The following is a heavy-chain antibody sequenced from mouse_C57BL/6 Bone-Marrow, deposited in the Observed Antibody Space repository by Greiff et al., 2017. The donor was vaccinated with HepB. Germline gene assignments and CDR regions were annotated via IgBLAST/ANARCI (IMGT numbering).Heavy chain of an antibody. Sequence: VKLQQPGAELVKPGASVKLSCKASGYTFTSYWMQWVQQRPGQGLEWIGEIDPSDSYTNYNQKFKGKATLTVETSSSTAYMQLSSLTSEDSAVYYGASYGSSYGYAMDYWGQGTSVTVSS. V-gene: IGHV1-50*01. J-gene: IGHJ4*01. CDR1: GYTFTSYW. CDR3: ASYGSSYGYAMDY. D-gene: IGHD1-1*01. CDR2: IDPSDSYT.